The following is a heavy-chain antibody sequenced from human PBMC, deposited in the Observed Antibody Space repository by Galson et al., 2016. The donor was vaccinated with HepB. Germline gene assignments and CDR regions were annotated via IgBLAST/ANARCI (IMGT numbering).Heavy chain of an antibody. CDR2: IYSGGST. CDR1: GFTVSTNY. D-gene: IGHD5-18*01. J-gene: IGHJ6*03. Sequence: SLRLSCAASGFTVSTNYMNWVRQAPGKGLEWVSIIYSGGSTYYADSVKGRFTISRDNSKNTLYLQMNSLRPEDTAVYYCAREPSRQLWQTYYCYYYMDVWGKGTTVTVSS. CDR3: AREPSRQLWQTYYCYYYMDV. V-gene: IGHV3-66*02.